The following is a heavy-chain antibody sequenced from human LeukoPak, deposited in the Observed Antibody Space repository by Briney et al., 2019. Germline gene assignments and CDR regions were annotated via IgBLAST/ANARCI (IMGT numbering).Heavy chain of an antibody. D-gene: IGHD6-13*01. CDR3: AKDRSWFQSPRHFDY. Sequence: GGSLRLSCAASGFTFSSYAMTWVRQAPGKGLEWVSAISGSGGSTYYADSVKGRFTISRDNSENTLYLQMNSLRAEDTAIYYCAKDRSWFQSPRHFDYWGQGTLVTVSS. V-gene: IGHV3-23*01. CDR1: GFTFSSYA. J-gene: IGHJ4*02. CDR2: ISGSGGST.